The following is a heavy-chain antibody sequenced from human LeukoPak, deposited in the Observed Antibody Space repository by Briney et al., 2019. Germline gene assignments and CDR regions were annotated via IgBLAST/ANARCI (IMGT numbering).Heavy chain of an antibody. CDR3: AREVYYGSGSYKAFDI. CDR1: GGSISSYY. Sequence: SETLSLTCTVPGGSISSYYWSWIRQPPGKGLEWIGYIYYSGSTNYNPSLKSRVTISVDTSKNQFSLKLSSVTAADTAVYYCAREVYYGSGSYKAFDIWGQGTMVTVSS. V-gene: IGHV4-59*01. CDR2: IYYSGST. D-gene: IGHD3-10*01. J-gene: IGHJ3*02.